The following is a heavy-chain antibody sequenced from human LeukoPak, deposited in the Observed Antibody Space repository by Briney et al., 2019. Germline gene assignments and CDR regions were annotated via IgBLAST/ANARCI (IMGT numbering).Heavy chain of an antibody. CDR1: GGSISSSSYY. CDR2: TYYSGST. Sequence: SETLSLTCTVSGGSISSSSYYWGWIRQPPGKGLEWIGSTYYSGSTYYNPSLKSRVTISVDTSKNQFSLKLSSVTAADTAVYFCARTTIPVAEFDYWGQGTLVTVSS. J-gene: IGHJ4*02. V-gene: IGHV4-39*01. CDR3: ARTTIPVAEFDY. D-gene: IGHD6-19*01.